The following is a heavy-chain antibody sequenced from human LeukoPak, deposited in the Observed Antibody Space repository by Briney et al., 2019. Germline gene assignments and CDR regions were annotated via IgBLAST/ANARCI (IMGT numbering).Heavy chain of an antibody. CDR2: ISGSGGST. V-gene: IGHV3-23*01. Sequence: GGSLTLSCAASGFTFSSYAMSWVRQAPGKGLEWVSAISGSGGSTYYADSVKGRFTISRDNAKNSLYLQMNSLRVEDTAVYYCARDLNWETYWGQGTLVGVSS. J-gene: IGHJ4*02. CDR1: GFTFSSYA. CDR3: ARDLNWETY. D-gene: IGHD7-27*01.